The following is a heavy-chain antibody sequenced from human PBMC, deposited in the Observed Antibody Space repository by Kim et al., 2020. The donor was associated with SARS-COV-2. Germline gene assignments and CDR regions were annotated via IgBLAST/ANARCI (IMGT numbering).Heavy chain of an antibody. CDR1: GFTFSNYW. V-gene: IGHV3-74*01. CDR2: IKYDESFI. CDR3: VRGGNALDM. Sequence: GGSLRLSCAASGFTFSNYWMHWVRQAPGKGLVWVSRIKYDESFIPYADSVKGRFPISRDNAENPLYLQMNSLRAEDTAVYYFVRGGNALDMWGQGTMVTV. J-gene: IGHJ3*02.